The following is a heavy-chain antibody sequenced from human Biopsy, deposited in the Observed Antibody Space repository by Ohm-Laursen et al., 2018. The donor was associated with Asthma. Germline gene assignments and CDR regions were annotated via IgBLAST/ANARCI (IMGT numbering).Heavy chain of an antibody. D-gene: IGHD4-17*01. J-gene: IGHJ4*02. V-gene: IGHV1-24*01. CDR2: HDHEEGGT. Sequence: SVKVSCKISGYSLTDLSMHWVRQAPGQGLEWMGGHDHEEGGTVNARRFQGRVTMTEDTSTDTAYMELSSLSSDDAAVYYCASDFPKDYVRYNFQFWGRGTLVTVSS. CDR1: GYSLTDLS. CDR3: ASDFPKDYVRYNFQF.